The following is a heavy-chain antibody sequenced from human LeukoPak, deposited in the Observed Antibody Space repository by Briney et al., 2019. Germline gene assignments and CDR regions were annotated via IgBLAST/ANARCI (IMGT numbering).Heavy chain of an antibody. CDR2: ISAYNGNT. V-gene: IGHV1-18*01. CDR3: ARVGAPTGDWEAFDI. J-gene: IGHJ3*02. D-gene: IGHD2-21*02. CDR1: GYTFTSYG. Sequence: GASVKVSCKASGYTFTSYGISWVRQAPGQGLEWMGWISAYNGNTNYAQKLQGRVTMTTDISTSTAYMELRSLRSDDTAVYYCARVGAPTGDWEAFDIWGQGTMVTVSS.